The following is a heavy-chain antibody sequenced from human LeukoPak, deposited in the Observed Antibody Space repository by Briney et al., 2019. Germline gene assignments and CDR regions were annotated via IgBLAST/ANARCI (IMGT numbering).Heavy chain of an antibody. CDR3: ARDVLRRYSYGTPNWFDP. CDR1: GYTFTSYG. J-gene: IGHJ5*02. V-gene: IGHV1-18*01. Sequence: ASVKVSCKASGYTFTSYGISWVRQAPGQGLEWMGWISAYNGNTNYAQKLQGRVTMTTDTSTSTAYMELRSLRSDDTAVYYCARDVLRRYSYGTPNWFDPWGQGTLVTVSS. CDR2: ISAYNGNT. D-gene: IGHD5-18*01.